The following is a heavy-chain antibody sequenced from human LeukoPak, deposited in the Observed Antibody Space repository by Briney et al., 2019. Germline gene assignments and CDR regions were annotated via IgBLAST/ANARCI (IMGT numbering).Heavy chain of an antibody. Sequence: GESLKISCKGSGYSFTSYWIGWVRQMPGKGLEWMGIIYPGDSDTRYSPSFQGQVTISSDKSISTAYLQWSSLKASDTAMYYCARHGIAARLDYYYYYMDVWGKGTTVTVSS. V-gene: IGHV5-51*01. D-gene: IGHD6-6*01. CDR3: ARHGIAARLDYYYYYMDV. CDR2: IYPGDSDT. CDR1: GYSFTSYW. J-gene: IGHJ6*03.